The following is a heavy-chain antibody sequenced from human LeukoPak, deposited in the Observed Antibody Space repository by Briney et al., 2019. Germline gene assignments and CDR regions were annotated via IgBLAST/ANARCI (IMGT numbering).Heavy chain of an antibody. Sequence: GGSLRLSCAASGFTFISYAMHWVRQAPGKGLEYVSAIISNGGSTYYANSVKGRFTISRDNSKNTLYLQMGRLRAESMAVYYCARVAGIQVWLYPDHWGQGTMVTVSS. V-gene: IGHV3-64*01. CDR1: GFTFISYA. J-gene: IGHJ4*02. CDR3: ARVAGIQVWLYPDH. CDR2: IISNGGST. D-gene: IGHD5-18*01.